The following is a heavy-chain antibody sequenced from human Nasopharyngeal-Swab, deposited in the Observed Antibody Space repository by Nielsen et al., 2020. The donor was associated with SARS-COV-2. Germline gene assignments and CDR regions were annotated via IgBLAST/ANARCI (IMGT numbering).Heavy chain of an antibody. CDR3: VKDKKVYSSYYYAIDV. D-gene: IGHD3-22*01. J-gene: IGHJ6*02. V-gene: IGHV3-9*01. Sequence: SLKISCAASGFTFDDYAMHWVRQAPGKGPEWVAFISWNSGAIVYADSVKGRFTISRDNAKNSLYLQMNSLRTEDTALYYCVKDKKVYSSYYYAIDVWGQGTTVTVTS. CDR1: GFTFDDYA. CDR2: ISWNSGAI.